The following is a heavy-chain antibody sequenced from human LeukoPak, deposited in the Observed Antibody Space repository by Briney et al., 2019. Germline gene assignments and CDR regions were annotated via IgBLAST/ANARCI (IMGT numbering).Heavy chain of an antibody. CDR3: ARVKGLNVVVSGYLDF. D-gene: IGHD2-21*02. CDR1: GFNFNNYA. Sequence: GGSLRLSCVGSGFNFNNYALHWVRQTPDKGLEWVASISYHGSNKDYADSVKARFTISRDNSRNTLDLQMNSLRTEDTAVYYCARVKGLNVVVSGYLDFWGQGTLVSVSS. CDR2: ISYHGSNK. J-gene: IGHJ4*02. V-gene: IGHV3-30-3*01.